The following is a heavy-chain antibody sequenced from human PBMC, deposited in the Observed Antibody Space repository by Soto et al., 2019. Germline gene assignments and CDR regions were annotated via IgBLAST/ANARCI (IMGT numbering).Heavy chain of an antibody. CDR2: INHSGST. CDR1: GWSFRGYY. J-gene: IGHJ6*02. V-gene: IGHV4-34*01. CDR3: ARHNARITLRFNYYYYGMDV. D-gene: IGHD3-3*01. Sequence: SETLSLTCAVYGWSFRGYYWSLLRPPPGKGLEWIGEINHSGSTNYNPSLKSRVTISVDTSKNQFSLKLSSVTAADTAVYYCARHNARITLRFNYYYYGMDVWGQGTTVNVS.